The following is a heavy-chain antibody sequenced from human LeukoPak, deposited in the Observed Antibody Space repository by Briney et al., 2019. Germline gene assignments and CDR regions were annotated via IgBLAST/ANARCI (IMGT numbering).Heavy chain of an antibody. D-gene: IGHD4-23*01. J-gene: IGHJ4*02. CDR2: IASDGSST. CDR1: GFTFSSYW. Sequence: SGGSLRLSCAASGFTFSSYWMIWVRQAPGKGLVWVSRIASDGSSTTYADSVKGRFSISRDNAKNTLHLQMNSLRVEDTAVYYCARGRPHGNDYWGQGTLVTVSS. CDR3: ARGRPHGNDY. V-gene: IGHV3-74*01.